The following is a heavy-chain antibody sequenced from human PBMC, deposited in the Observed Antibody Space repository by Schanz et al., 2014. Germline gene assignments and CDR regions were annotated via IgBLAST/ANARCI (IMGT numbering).Heavy chain of an antibody. Sequence: QVQLLESGGGLFKPGGSLRLSCAGSGFTFADYYMTWIRQAPGKGLEWLSYISRDGTTSYYADSVKGRFTISRDNAKNSLYLEMTSLRGEDTAFYYCAKALGLRPFDYWGQGTLVTVSS. CDR2: ISRDGTTS. CDR1: GFTFADYY. CDR3: AKALGLRPFDY. J-gene: IGHJ4*02. V-gene: IGHV3-11*01. D-gene: IGHD2-21*01.